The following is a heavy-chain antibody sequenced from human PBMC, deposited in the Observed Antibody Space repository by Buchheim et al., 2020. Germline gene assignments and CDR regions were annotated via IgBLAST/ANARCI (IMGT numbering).Heavy chain of an antibody. V-gene: IGHV4-59*01. CDR2: IYYSGST. CDR1: GGSISSYY. Sequence: QVQLQESGPGLVKPSETLSLTCTVSGGSISSYYWSWIRQPPGKGLEWIGYIYYSGSTNYNPSLKSRVTISVDTSKNQFSLKLSSVTAADTAVYYCARDSAARPSYYYYYMDVWGKGTT. D-gene: IGHD6-6*01. CDR3: ARDSAARPSYYYYYMDV. J-gene: IGHJ6*03.